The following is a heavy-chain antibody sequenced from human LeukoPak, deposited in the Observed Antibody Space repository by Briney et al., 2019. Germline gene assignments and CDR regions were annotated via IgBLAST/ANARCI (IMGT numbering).Heavy chain of an antibody. V-gene: IGHV3-7*01. D-gene: IGHD3-3*01. Sequence: GGSLRLSCAASGFTFSSYWMSWVCQTPGKGLEWVANIKQDGSEKYYVDSVKGRFTISRDNAKNSLYLQMNSLRAEDTGVYYCARVRFLEWLLSDNWFDPWGQGTLVTVSS. CDR2: IKQDGSEK. J-gene: IGHJ5*02. CDR1: GFTFSSYW. CDR3: ARVRFLEWLLSDNWFDP.